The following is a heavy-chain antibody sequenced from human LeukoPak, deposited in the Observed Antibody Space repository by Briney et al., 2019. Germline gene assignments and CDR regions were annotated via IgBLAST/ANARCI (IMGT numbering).Heavy chain of an antibody. J-gene: IGHJ4*02. D-gene: IGHD5-18*01. CDR1: GFTFSSYV. V-gene: IGHV3-30*01. Sequence: PGRSLRLSCAASGFTFSSYVMHWVRQAPGKGLEWVALISYDGSDKYYADSVKGRFTISRDNSHNTLYLQMNSLRPEDTAVYYCARVWYSYGLDYWGQGTLVTVSS. CDR3: ARVWYSYGLDY. CDR2: ISYDGSDK.